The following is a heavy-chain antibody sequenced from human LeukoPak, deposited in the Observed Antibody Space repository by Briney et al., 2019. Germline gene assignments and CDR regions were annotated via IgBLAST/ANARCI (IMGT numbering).Heavy chain of an antibody. CDR1: GGTFSSYA. D-gene: IGHD6-6*01. J-gene: IGHJ6*03. CDR3: ARGPARSEQLVPGYYYYYYMDV. V-gene: IGHV1-69*05. Sequence: ASVKVSCKASGGTFSSYAVSWVRQAPGQGLEWMGGIIPIFGTANYAQKFQGRVTITTDEPTSTAYMELSSLRSEDTAVYYCARGPARSEQLVPGYYYYYYMDVWGKGTTVTVSS. CDR2: IIPIFGTA.